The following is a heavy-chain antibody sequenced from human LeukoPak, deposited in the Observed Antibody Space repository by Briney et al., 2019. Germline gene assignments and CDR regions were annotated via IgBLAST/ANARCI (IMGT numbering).Heavy chain of an antibody. CDR2: ISYDGSNK. Sequence: GRSPRLSCAASGFTFSSYGMHWVRQAPGKGLEWVAVISYDGSNKYYADSVKGRFTISRDNSKNTLYLQMNSLRAEDTAVYYCAKESGDSSGYYYWDYWGQGTLVTVSS. CDR1: GFTFSSYG. V-gene: IGHV3-30*18. J-gene: IGHJ4*02. D-gene: IGHD3-22*01. CDR3: AKESGDSSGYYYWDY.